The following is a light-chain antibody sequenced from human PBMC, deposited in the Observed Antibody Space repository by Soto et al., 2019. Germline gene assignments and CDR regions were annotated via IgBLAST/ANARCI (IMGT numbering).Light chain of an antibody. J-gene: IGKJ4*01. V-gene: IGKV3-20*01. Sequence: EIVLTQSPGTLSLSPGERATLSCRASQSVSSSSLAWYQQKPGQAPRLLIYGASSRATDIPDRFSGSGSGTDFALTISKLEPEDFAVYYCQQFGVSPTFGGGTKVEIK. CDR2: GAS. CDR1: QSVSSSS. CDR3: QQFGVSPT.